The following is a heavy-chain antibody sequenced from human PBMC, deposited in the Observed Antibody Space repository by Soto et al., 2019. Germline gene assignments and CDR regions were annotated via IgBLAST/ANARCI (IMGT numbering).Heavy chain of an antibody. D-gene: IGHD3-22*01. CDR1: GGSISSSNW. Sequence: QVQLQESGPGLVKPSGTLSLTCAVSGGSISSSNWWSWVRQPPGKGLEWIGDIYHSGSTNYNPSLKSRVTISVDKSKNQFSLKLSYVTAADTAVYYCARPQAAYYDTTAYYSPWGQGTLVTVSS. J-gene: IGHJ5*02. CDR2: IYHSGST. V-gene: IGHV4-4*02. CDR3: ARPQAAYYDTTAYYSP.